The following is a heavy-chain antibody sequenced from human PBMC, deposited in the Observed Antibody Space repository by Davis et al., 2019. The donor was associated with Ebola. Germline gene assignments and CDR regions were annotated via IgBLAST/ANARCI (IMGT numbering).Heavy chain of an antibody. CDR2: TYYRSKWYN. V-gene: IGHV6-1*01. J-gene: IGHJ6*02. CDR1: GATVSSNSAA. Sequence: SQTLSLTCAISGATVSSNSAACRWLRQSPSRGLEWLGRTYYRSKWYNNYAVSVKSRITINPDTSKNQFSLQLNSGTHEDTAVYYCARVSSSWYSYYYYGMDVWGQGTTVTVSS. D-gene: IGHD6-13*01. CDR3: ARVSSSWYSYYYYGMDV.